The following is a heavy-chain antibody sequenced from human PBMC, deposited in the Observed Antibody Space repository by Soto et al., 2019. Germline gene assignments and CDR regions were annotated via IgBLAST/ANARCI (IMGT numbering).Heavy chain of an antibody. Sequence: QVQLQQWGAGLLKPSETLSLTCAVYGGSFSGYYWSWVRQPPGKGLEWIGEINDSGSTNYNPSLKSRVTTAVDTSKHQFSLKLSSVAAADTAVYYCGRGGCSSTRCSGWFDPWGQGTLVTVSS. CDR1: GGSFSGYY. D-gene: IGHD2-2*01. J-gene: IGHJ5*02. CDR2: INDSGST. CDR3: GRGGCSSTRCSGWFDP. V-gene: IGHV4-34*01.